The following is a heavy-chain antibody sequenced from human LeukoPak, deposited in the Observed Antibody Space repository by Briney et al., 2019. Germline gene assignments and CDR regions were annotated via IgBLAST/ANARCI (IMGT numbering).Heavy chain of an antibody. J-gene: IGHJ5*02. CDR3: ARDPAAAGSVWLDP. CDR1: GFTFSSYA. Sequence: PGGSLRLSCAASGFTFSSYAMSWVRQAPGKGLEWVSAISGSGGSKYYADSVKGRFTISRDNSKNTLYLQMSSLRAEDTAVYYCARDPAAAGSVWLDPWGQGILVTVSS. V-gene: IGHV3-23*01. CDR2: ISGSGGSK. D-gene: IGHD6-13*01.